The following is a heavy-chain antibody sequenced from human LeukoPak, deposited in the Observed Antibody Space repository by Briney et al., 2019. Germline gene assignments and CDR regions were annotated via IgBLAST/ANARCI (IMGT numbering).Heavy chain of an antibody. D-gene: IGHD4-23*01. Sequence: GGSLRLSCAASGFTFSSYGMHWVRQAPGKGLEWVAVISYDGSNKYYADSVKGRFTISRDNSKNTPYLQMNSLRAGDTAVYYCAKDYYGGNPDYWGQGTLVTVSS. CDR2: ISYDGSNK. CDR1: GFTFSSYG. CDR3: AKDYYGGNPDY. J-gene: IGHJ4*02. V-gene: IGHV3-30*18.